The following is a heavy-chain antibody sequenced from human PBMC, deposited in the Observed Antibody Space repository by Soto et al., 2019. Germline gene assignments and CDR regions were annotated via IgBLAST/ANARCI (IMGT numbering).Heavy chain of an antibody. CDR3: ARLTVYYFDY. CDR2: IYYSGST. V-gene: IGHV4-39*01. CDR1: GGSISSSSYY. J-gene: IGHJ4*02. D-gene: IGHD3-3*01. Sequence: QLQLQESGPGLVKPSETLSLTCTVSGGSISSSSYYWGWIRQPPGKGLEWIGSIYYSGSTYYNPSLKSRVTISVDSSKNQFSLKLSSVTAADTAVYYCARLTVYYFDYWGQGTLVTVSS.